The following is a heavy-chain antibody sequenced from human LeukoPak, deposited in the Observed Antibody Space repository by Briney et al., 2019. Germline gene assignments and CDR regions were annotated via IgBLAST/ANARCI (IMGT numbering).Heavy chain of an antibody. CDR2: IYSGGTT. D-gene: IGHD5-24*01. V-gene: IGHV3-66*01. CDR1: GFTVGGNY. CDR3: ARETPRRGETRDGYR. J-gene: IGHJ4*02. Sequence: GGSLRLSCVLSGFTVGGNYMSWVRQAPGRGLEWVSTIYSGGTTYYADAVKGRFIISRDNSKNTLFLQMNSLRAEDTAIYYCARETPRRGETRDGYRWGQGTVVTVSS.